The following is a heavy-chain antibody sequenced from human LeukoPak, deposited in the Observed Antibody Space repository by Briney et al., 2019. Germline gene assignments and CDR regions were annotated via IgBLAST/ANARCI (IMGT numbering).Heavy chain of an antibody. J-gene: IGHJ4*02. CDR1: AFTISSIS. D-gene: IGHD6-19*01. CDR3: ARLLHNSSVWIAC. CDR2: MYNDGTT. V-gene: IGHV4-59*01. Sequence: AETLSLTGSGSAFTISSISWARNRQPPGKGLDWIAYMYNDGTTDSNPSLKSRLTMSLDTSKNQFFLDLRSVTAVATRPYYCARLLHNSSVWIACWGKGPLVTVSS.